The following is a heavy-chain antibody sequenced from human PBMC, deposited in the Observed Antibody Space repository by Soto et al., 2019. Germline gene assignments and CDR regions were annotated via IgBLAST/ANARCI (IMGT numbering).Heavy chain of an antibody. CDR2: VYISGST. Sequence: SETLSLTCTVSGGSISTYYWNRIRQSAGKGLEWIGRVYISGSTNYHPSLKSRVAMSVDTSNNQFSLKVTSVTAADTAVYYCARGGRDGFDIWGQGTMVTVS. CDR1: GGSISTYY. CDR3: ARGGRDGFDI. J-gene: IGHJ3*02. V-gene: IGHV4-4*07.